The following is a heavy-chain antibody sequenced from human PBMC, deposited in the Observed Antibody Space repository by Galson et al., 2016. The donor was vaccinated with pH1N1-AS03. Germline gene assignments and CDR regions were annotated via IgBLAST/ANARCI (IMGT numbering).Heavy chain of an antibody. CDR1: GLTVNSNY. CDR3: VRNDSGDVDLQGFYFDY. Sequence: SLRLSCAASGLTVNSNYMSWVRQAPGKGLQWVSTIYSGGSTYYADSVTGRFTISRDNSRNTLYLQMKSLRAEDTAVYFCVRNDSGDVDLQGFYFDYWGQGTLVTVSS. V-gene: IGHV3-53*01. D-gene: IGHD4/OR15-4a*01. J-gene: IGHJ4*02. CDR2: IYSGGST.